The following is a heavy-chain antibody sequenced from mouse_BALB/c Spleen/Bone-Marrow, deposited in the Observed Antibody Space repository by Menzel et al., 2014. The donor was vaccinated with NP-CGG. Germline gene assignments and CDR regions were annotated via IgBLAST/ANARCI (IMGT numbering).Heavy chain of an antibody. CDR3: ARALAYSSNLDY. D-gene: IGHD1-1*01. J-gene: IGHJ2*01. CDR1: GFTFSHYG. V-gene: IGHV5-15*02. Sequence: VQLQQSGGGLVQPGGSRKLSCAASGFTFSHYGMAWVRQAPGKGPEWVAFISNLAYSIYYTDTVTGRFTISRENAKSPLYLEMSSLRSEDTAMYYCARALAYSSNLDYWGQGTPLTVSS. CDR2: ISNLAYSI.